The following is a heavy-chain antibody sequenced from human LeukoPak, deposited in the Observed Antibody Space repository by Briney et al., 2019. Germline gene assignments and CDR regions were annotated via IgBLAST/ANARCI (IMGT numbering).Heavy chain of an antibody. CDR1: GGSISSYY. J-gene: IGHJ4*02. V-gene: IGHV4-59*01. Sequence: TSQTLSLTCTVSGGSISSYYWSWIRQPPGKGLEWIGYIYYSGSTNYNPSLKSRVTISVDTSKNQFSLKLSSVTAADTAVYYCARARGYSYGWGPDYWGQGTLVTVSS. CDR3: ARARGYSYGWGPDY. CDR2: IYYSGST. D-gene: IGHD5-18*01.